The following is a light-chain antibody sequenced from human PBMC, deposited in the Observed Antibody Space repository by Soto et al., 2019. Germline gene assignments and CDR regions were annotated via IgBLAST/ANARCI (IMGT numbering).Light chain of an antibody. J-gene: IGKJ1*01. CDR2: GAS. CDR1: QSVSSSY. CDR3: QQYDSSPKT. Sequence: IVLTQSPGTLSLSPGERATLSCRSSQSVSSSYLAWYQQKPGQAPRLIIYGASSRATGIPDRFSGSGSGTDFTLTISRLEPEDFAVYYCQQYDSSPKTFGQGTKVDTK. V-gene: IGKV3-20*01.